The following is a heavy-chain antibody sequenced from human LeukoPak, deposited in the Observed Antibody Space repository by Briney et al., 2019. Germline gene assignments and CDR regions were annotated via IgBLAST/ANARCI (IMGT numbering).Heavy chain of an antibody. V-gene: IGHV3-21*01. D-gene: IGHD1-1*01. CDR3: ARYRLEPRTGMFDY. J-gene: IGHJ4*02. Sequence: GGSLRLSCEASGFSFSSYSMNWVRQAPGKGLEWVSSISSSSSYIYYADSVKGRFTISRDNAKNSLYLQMNSQGAEDTAVYYCARYRLEPRTGMFDYWGQGTLVTVSS. CDR2: ISSSSSYI. CDR1: GFSFSSYS.